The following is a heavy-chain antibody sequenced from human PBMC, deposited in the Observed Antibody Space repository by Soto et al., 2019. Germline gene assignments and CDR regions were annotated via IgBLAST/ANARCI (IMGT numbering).Heavy chain of an antibody. V-gene: IGHV5-51*01. D-gene: IGHD5-12*01. CDR2: IYPGDSDT. J-gene: IGHJ4*02. CDR1: GYSFTSYW. Sequence: GESLKISCKGSGYSFTSYWIGWVRQMPGKGLEWMGIIYPGDSDTRYSPSFQGQVTISADRSNTAYLQWSSLKAPDTAMYYCARQGNDAEGFDHWGQGTLVTVSS. CDR3: ARQGNDAEGFDH.